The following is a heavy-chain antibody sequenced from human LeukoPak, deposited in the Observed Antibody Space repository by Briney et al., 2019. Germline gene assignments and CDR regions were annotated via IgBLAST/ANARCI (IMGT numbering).Heavy chain of an antibody. CDR2: IYTSGST. Sequence: SETLSLTCTVSGGSISSGSYYWSWIRQPAGKGLEWIGRIYTSGSTNYNPSLKSRVTISVDTSKNQFSLKLSSVTAADTAVYYCARHPIAAAGTTSGSSKDHYYYGVDVWGQGTTVTVSS. D-gene: IGHD6-13*01. J-gene: IGHJ6*02. CDR1: GGSISSGSYY. CDR3: ARHPIAAAGTTSGSSKDHYYYGVDV. V-gene: IGHV4-61*02.